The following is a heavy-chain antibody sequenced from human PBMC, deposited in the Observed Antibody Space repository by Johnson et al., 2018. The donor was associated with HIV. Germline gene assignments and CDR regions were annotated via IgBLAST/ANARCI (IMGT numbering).Heavy chain of an antibody. CDR1: GFTFSSYG. D-gene: IGHD3-22*01. Sequence: VQLVESGGGVVQPGRSLRLSCAASGFTFSSYGMHWVRQAPGRGLEWVASIKPDGSDKYSVDSVKGRFTISRDNAKNSLYLQMNSLRAEDTAVYYCARPYYVISDYYLYSFDIWGQGTMVAVSS. CDR2: IKPDGSDK. J-gene: IGHJ3*02. V-gene: IGHV3-7*01. CDR3: ARPYYVISDYYLYSFDI.